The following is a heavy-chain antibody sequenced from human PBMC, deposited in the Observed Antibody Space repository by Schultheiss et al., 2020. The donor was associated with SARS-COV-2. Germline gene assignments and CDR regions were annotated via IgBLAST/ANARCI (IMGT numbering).Heavy chain of an antibody. D-gene: IGHD3-22*01. CDR1: GFTFSSYS. Sequence: GGSLRLSCAASGFTFSSYSMNWVRQAPGKGLEWVSYISSSGSTIYYADSVKGRFTISRDNAKNSLYLQMNSLRAEDTAVYYCARDLREYYYDSSGYLFDYWGQGTLVTVSS. CDR2: ISSSGSTI. J-gene: IGHJ4*02. V-gene: IGHV3-48*04. CDR3: ARDLREYYYDSSGYLFDY.